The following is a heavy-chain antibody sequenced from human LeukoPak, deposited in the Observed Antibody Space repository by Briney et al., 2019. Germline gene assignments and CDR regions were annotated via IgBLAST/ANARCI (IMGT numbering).Heavy chain of an antibody. Sequence: KPSQTLSLTCTVSGGSISSGDYYWSWIRQPPGKGLEWIGYIYYSGSTYYNPSLKSRVTISVDTSKNQLSLKLSSVTAADTAVYYCAREGEGDYGDYIDYWGQGTLVTVSS. D-gene: IGHD4-17*01. CDR1: GGSISSGDYY. J-gene: IGHJ4*02. CDR3: AREGEGDYGDYIDY. V-gene: IGHV4-30-4*01. CDR2: IYYSGST.